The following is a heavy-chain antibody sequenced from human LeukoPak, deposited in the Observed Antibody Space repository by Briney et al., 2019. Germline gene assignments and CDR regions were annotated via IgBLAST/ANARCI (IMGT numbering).Heavy chain of an antibody. D-gene: IGHD3-3*01. V-gene: IGHV4-59*01. CDR3: ARDLSEPTPYDFWSGYYYGSWYFDL. CDR1: GGSISSYY. Sequence: SETLSLTCTVSGGSISSYYWSWIRQPPGKGLEWIGYIYYSGSTNYNPSLKSRVTISVDTSKNQFSLKLSSVTAADTAVYYCARDLSEPTPYDFWSGYYYGSWYFDLWGRGTLVTVSS. J-gene: IGHJ2*01. CDR2: IYYSGST.